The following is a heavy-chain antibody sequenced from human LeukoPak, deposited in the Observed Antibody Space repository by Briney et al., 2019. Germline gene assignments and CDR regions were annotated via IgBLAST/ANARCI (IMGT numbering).Heavy chain of an antibody. CDR1: GGSFSGYY. D-gene: IGHD1-7*01. J-gene: IGHJ4*02. Sequence: PSETLSLTCAVYGGSFSGYYWSWIRQPPGKGLEWIGEINHSGSTNYNPSLKSRVTISVDTSKNQFSLKLSSVTAADTAVYYCARGRTGTTYYFDYWGQGTLVTVSS. CDR2: INHSGST. V-gene: IGHV4-34*01. CDR3: ARGRTGTTYYFDY.